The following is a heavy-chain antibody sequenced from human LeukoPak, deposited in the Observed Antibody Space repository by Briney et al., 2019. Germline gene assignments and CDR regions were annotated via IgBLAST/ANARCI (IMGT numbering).Heavy chain of an antibody. V-gene: IGHV4-59*01. CDR2: IYYSGST. D-gene: IGHD3-10*01. CDR1: GGSINNYY. Sequence: PSETLSLTCTVSGGSINNYYWSWIRQPPGKGLEWIGYIYYSGSTNYNASLRSRVTISVDTSKNQFSLKLSSVTAADTAVYYCARSSGGYYYYGMDAWGRGTTVTVSS. J-gene: IGHJ6*02. CDR3: ARSSGGYYYYGMDA.